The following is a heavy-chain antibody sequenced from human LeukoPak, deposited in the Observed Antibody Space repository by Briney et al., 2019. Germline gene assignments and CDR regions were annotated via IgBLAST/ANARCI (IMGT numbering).Heavy chain of an antibody. Sequence: GGSLRLSCAASGFSFSNYGMSWVRQAPGKGLEWVSSISSGGDNTYYADSVKGRFTISRDNSKNTLYLQMNSLRAEDTAVYYCAARITMVRGVIISSIFWGQGTLVTVSS. J-gene: IGHJ4*02. D-gene: IGHD3-10*01. V-gene: IGHV3-23*01. CDR1: GFSFSNYG. CDR2: ISSGGDNT. CDR3: AARITMVRGVIISSIF.